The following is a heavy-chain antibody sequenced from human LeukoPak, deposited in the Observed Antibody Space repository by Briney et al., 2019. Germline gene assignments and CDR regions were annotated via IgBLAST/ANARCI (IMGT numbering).Heavy chain of an antibody. CDR3: ASPRYCTSSSCYFAY. D-gene: IGHD2-2*01. V-gene: IGHV3-48*03. Sequence: PGGSLRLSCAASGFTFSSYEMNWVRQALGKGLEWVSYISSSGRTIYYADSVKGRFTISRDNAKNTLYLQMHSLRAEDTAMYYCASPRYCTSSSCYFAYWGQGTLVTVSS. J-gene: IGHJ4*02. CDR1: GFTFSSYE. CDR2: ISSSGRTI.